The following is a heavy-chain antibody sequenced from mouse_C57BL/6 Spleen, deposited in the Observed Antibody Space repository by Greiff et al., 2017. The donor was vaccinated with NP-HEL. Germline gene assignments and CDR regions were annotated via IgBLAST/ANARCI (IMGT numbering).Heavy chain of an antibody. CDR3: TRGPYDGYYDWFAY. CDR1: GFTFSSYA. CDR2: ISSGGDYI. D-gene: IGHD2-3*01. Sequence: EVKLVESGEGLVKPGGSLKLSCAASGFTFSSYAMSWVRQTPEKRLEWVAYISSGGDYIYYADTVKGRFTISRDNARNTLYLQMSSLKSEDTAMYYCTRGPYDGYYDWFAYWGQGTLVTVSA. V-gene: IGHV5-9-1*02. J-gene: IGHJ3*01.